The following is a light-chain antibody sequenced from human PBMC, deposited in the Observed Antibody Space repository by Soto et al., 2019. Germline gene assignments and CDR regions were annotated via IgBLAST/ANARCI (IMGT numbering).Light chain of an antibody. CDR2: GAS. CDR3: QRYGDPSLWT. Sequence: VLTQSPGTLYSSPGERATLSCRASPAVKKNYLSWYQQHPGQAPRLLLHGASTRATVLSDRFTGSGSGTDFTLTISRRKPEDFAVYFCQRYGDPSLWTFGQGTRVEMK. CDR1: PAVKKNY. V-gene: IGKV3-20*01. J-gene: IGKJ1*01.